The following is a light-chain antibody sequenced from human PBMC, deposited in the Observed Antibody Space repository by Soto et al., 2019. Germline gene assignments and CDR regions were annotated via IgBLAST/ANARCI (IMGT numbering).Light chain of an antibody. CDR1: QSVSSSY. CDR3: QQYGSSPPYT. V-gene: IGKV3-20*01. Sequence: EIVLTQSPGTLSLSPGETATLSCRASQSVSSSYLAWYQQKPGPAPRLLIYGASSRATGSPDRFSGSGSGIDFSLTISRLEPEDFAVYYCQQYGSSPPYTFGQGTKLEIK. J-gene: IGKJ2*01. CDR2: GAS.